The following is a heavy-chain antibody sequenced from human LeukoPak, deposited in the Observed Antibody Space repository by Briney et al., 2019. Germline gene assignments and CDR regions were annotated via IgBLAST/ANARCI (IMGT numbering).Heavy chain of an antibody. J-gene: IGHJ5*02. CDR1: GGSFSGYY. CDR3: ARGKNSVWGSYRYNWFDP. Sequence: SETLSLTCAVYGGSFSGYYWSWIRQPPGKGLEWIGEINHSGSTYYNPSLKSRVTISVDTSKNQFSLKLSSVTAADTAVYYCARGKNSVWGSYRYNWFDPWGQGTLVTVSS. CDR2: INHSGST. V-gene: IGHV4-34*01. D-gene: IGHD3-16*02.